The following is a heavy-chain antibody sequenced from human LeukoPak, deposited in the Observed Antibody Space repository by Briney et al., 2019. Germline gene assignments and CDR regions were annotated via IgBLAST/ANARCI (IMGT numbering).Heavy chain of an antibody. CDR3: ARGDQLLAVDAFDI. D-gene: IGHD2-2*01. J-gene: IGHJ3*02. CDR1: GGSISRYY. CDR2: IYYSGST. Sequence: SETLSLTCTVSGGSISRYYWSWIRQPPGKGLEWIGYIYYSGSTNYNPSLKSRVTISVDTSKHQFSLKLSSVTAAATAVYYCARGDQLLAVDAFDIWGQGTMVTVSP. V-gene: IGHV4-59*01.